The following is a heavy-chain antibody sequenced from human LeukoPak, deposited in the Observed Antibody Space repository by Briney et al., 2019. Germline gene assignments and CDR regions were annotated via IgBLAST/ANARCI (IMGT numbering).Heavy chain of an antibody. V-gene: IGHV3-30*04. Sequence: GGSLRLSCAASGFTFSSYAMHWVRQAPGKGLEWVAVISYDGSNKYYADSVKGRFTISRGNSKNTLYLQMNSLRAEDTAVYYCAREDEQQLVNVFDIWAQGKMVTVFS. D-gene: IGHD6-13*01. CDR2: ISYDGSNK. J-gene: IGHJ3*02. CDR1: GFTFSSYA. CDR3: AREDEQQLVNVFDI.